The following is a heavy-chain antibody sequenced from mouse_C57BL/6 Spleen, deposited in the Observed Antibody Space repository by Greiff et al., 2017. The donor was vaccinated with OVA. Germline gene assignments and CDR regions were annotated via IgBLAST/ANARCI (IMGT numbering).Heavy chain of an antibody. V-gene: IGHV1-50*01. CDR2: LDPSDRYT. CDR1: GYTFTSYW. Sequence: QVQLQQPGAELVKPGASVKLSCKASGYTFTSYWMQWVKQRPGQGLEWIGELDPSDRYTNYNQTFQGKATLTVAPSSSPAYMQLSSLTSEDSAVYDCATGARVTYYYAMDYWGQGTSVTVSS. D-gene: IGHD2-2*01. J-gene: IGHJ4*01. CDR3: ATGARVTYYYAMDY.